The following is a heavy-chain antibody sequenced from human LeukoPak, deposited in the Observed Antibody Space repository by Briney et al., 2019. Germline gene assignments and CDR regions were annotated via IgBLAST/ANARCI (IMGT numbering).Heavy chain of an antibody. CDR3: ANDGGDTSGWLQY. J-gene: IGHJ4*02. CDR1: GFTFRRYA. V-gene: IGHV3-30-3*02. Sequence: GGSLRLSCAASGFTFRRYAMHWVRQAPGKGLEWVAVISYDGSNKYYPDSVKGRFTISRDNSKNTLYLQMNSLRPEDTAVYYCANDGGDTSGWLQYWGQGTLVTVSS. D-gene: IGHD6-19*01. CDR2: ISYDGSNK.